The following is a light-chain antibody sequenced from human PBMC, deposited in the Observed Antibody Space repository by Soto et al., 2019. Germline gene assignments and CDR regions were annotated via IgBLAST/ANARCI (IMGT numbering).Light chain of an antibody. CDR1: QSVSSSY. CDR2: TAS. CDR3: QHYGSSLWT. V-gene: IGKV3-20*01. J-gene: IGKJ1*01. Sequence: EIVLTQSPRTLSLSPVERATLSCRASQSVSSSYLAWYQQKPGQAPRLLIFTASSRATGIPDRFSGSGSGTDFTLTISRLEPEDFAVYFCQHYGSSLWTFGQGTKVDIK.